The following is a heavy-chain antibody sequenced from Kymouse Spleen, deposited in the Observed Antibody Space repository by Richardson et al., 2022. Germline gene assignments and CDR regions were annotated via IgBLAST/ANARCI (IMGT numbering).Heavy chain of an antibody. CDR2: ISWNSGSI. D-gene: IGHD6-6*01. CDR1: GFTFDDYA. J-gene: IGHJ6*02. CDR3: AKDRAARLYYYYYGMDV. V-gene: IGHV3-9*01. Sequence: EVQLVESGGGLVQPGRSLRLSCAASGFTFDDYAMHWVRQAPGKGLEWVSGISWNSGSIGYADSVKGRFTISRDNAKNSLYLQMNSLRAEDTALYYCAKDRAARLYYYYYGMDVWGQGTTVTVSS.